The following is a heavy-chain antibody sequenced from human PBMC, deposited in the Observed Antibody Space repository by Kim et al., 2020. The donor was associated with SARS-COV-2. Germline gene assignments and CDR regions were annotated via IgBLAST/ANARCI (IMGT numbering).Heavy chain of an antibody. J-gene: IGHJ2*01. Sequence: SETLSLTCTVSGGSISSYYWSWIRQPPGKGLEWIGYIYYSGSTNYNPSLKSRVTISVDTSKNQFSLKLSSVTAADTAVYYCARVGTKDYGGSTDWYFDLWGRGTLVTVSS. CDR2: IYYSGST. CDR3: ARVGTKDYGGSTDWYFDL. CDR1: GGSISSYY. V-gene: IGHV4-59*13. D-gene: IGHD4-17*01.